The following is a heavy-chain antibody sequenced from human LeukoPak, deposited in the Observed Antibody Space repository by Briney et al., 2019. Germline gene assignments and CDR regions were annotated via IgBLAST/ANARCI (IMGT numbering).Heavy chain of an antibody. CDR2: MKGDGSHI. CDR3: ARLFGGVTTFDY. V-gene: IGHV3-7*01. CDR1: GFTFSGSA. J-gene: IGHJ4*02. Sequence: GGSLRPSCAASGFTFSGSAMHWVRQAPGKGLEWVASMKGDGSHIYYVDSVKGRFTISRDNARNSLYLQMNSLRAEDTAVYYCARLFGGVTTFDYWGQGALVTVSS. D-gene: IGHD2-8*02.